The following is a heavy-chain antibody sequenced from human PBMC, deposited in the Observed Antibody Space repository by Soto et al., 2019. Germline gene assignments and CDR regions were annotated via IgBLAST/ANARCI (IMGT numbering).Heavy chain of an antibody. CDR2: IYHSGST. V-gene: IGHV4-30-2*01. J-gene: IGHJ6*01. CDR1: GGSINSGDYA. Sequence: LQLQESGSGLVKPSQTLSLTCGVSGGSINSGDYAWSWIRQPPGKGLEWMGYIYHSGSTYYNPSLKSRVTILVDRSKNQFSLKLSSVTAADTAXYYXAXIRXXAXXGGLDVWXQGTTVTVSS. CDR3: AXIRXXAXXGGLDV.